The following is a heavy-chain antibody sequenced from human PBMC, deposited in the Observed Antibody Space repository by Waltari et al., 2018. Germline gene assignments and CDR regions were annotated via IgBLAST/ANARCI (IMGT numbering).Heavy chain of an antibody. J-gene: IGHJ5*02. V-gene: IGHV4-34*01. D-gene: IGHD6-13*01. CDR2: INHSGST. Sequence: QVQLQQWGAGLLKPSETLSLTCAVYGGSFSGYHWSWIRKPPGKGLEWIGEINHSGSTNYNPSVKSRVTISVDTSKNQFSLKLSSVTAADTAVYYCARRLAAAGTGWFDPWGQGTLVTVSS. CDR1: GGSFSGYH. CDR3: ARRLAAAGTGWFDP.